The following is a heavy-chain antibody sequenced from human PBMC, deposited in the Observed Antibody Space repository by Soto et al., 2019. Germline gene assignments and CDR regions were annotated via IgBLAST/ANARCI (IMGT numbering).Heavy chain of an antibody. D-gene: IGHD6-6*01. CDR1: GFSFTGYY. Sequence: ASVKVSCKASGFSFTGYYIHWLRQAPGQGLEWMGWINAHSGGTEYAQKFQGRVTLTRDTSIATAYLTLTSLTSDDTALYYCAKDLTRQLAYWLDPWGQGTKVTVSS. CDR3: AKDLTRQLAYWLDP. V-gene: IGHV1-2*02. CDR2: INAHSGGT. J-gene: IGHJ5*02.